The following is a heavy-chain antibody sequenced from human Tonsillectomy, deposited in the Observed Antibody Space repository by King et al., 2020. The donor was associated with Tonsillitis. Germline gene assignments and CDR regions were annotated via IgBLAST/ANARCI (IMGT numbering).Heavy chain of an antibody. J-gene: IGHJ2*01. D-gene: IGHD1-26*01. CDR3: AREGGIVGGTTSNYWYFDL. Sequence: VQLVESGGGLVQPGGSLRLSCAASGFTFSSYDMHWVRQATGKGLEWVSSIGSAGDTYYPGSVKGRFTISRENAKNPLYLQMNSLRAGDTAVYYCAREGGIVGGTTSNYWYFDLWGRGTLVTVSS. CDR1: GFTFSSYD. V-gene: IGHV3-13*01. CDR2: IGSAGDT.